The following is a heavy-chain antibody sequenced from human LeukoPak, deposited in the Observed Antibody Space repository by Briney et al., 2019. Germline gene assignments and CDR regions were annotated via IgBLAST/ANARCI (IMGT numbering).Heavy chain of an antibody. V-gene: IGHV3-7*01. D-gene: IGHD3-9*01. CDR2: IKQDGSEK. J-gene: IGHJ4*02. CDR1: SGYW. CDR3: ARRLLTGYYEF. Sequence: GGSLRLSCAAFSGYWMTWVRQAPGKGLEWVANIKQDGSEKYYVDSVKGRFTISRDNAKNSLFLQMNSLRAEDTAVYYCARRLLTGYYEFWGQGTLVTVSS.